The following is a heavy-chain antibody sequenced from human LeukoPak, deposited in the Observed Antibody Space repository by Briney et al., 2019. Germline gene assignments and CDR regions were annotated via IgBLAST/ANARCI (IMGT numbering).Heavy chain of an antibody. D-gene: IGHD2-21*01. CDR1: GFTVRTHS. Sequence: GGSLRLSCAASGFTVRTHSMSWVRQAPGKGLECFSVIYGGGSTYYADSVNGRFTISRDSSKNTLFLQMNSLRAEDTALYYCASAREYCGGAECYEYFQHWGQGTLVTVSS. V-gene: IGHV3-53*01. J-gene: IGHJ1*01. CDR3: ASAREYCGGAECYEYFQH. CDR2: IYGGGST.